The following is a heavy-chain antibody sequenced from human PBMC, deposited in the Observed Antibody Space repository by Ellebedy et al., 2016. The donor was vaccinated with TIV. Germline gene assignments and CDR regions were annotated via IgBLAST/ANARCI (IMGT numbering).Heavy chain of an antibody. CDR3: ARGFRYGSGRWPLDH. V-gene: IGHV1-18*01. Sequence: AAPVKVSCKASGYTLMSYGICWARQAPGQGLEWMGWVSPYDGNTNYAQKFQGRVTMTIDTSTSTGYMELRSLRSDDTAVYYCARGFRYGSGRWPLDHWGQGTLVTVSS. CDR2: VSPYDGNT. J-gene: IGHJ4*02. CDR1: GYTLMSYG. D-gene: IGHD4-23*01.